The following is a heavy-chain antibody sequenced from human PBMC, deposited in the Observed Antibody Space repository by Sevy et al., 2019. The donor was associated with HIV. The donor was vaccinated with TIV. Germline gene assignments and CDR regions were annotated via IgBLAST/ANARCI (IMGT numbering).Heavy chain of an antibody. D-gene: IGHD2-8*02. CDR2: INSRSSTI. J-gene: IGHJ4*02. V-gene: IGHV3-48*01. Sequence: WGSLRLSCVASGFTFSTNSMNWVRQAPGKGLEWVSYINSRSSTIHYADSVKGRFTIFRDNAQNSLYLQMNSLRGEDTAVYYCARGPSFLVVSDAPVDYWGQGTLVTVSS. CDR3: ARGPSFLVVSDAPVDY. CDR1: GFTFSTNS.